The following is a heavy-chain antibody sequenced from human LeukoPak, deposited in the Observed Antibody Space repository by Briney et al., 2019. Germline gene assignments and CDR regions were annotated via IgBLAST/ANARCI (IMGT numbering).Heavy chain of an antibody. V-gene: IGHV3-7*01. CDR1: GFTFSSYW. CDR3: AKDPTHFRVWDDYDNTRLNS. J-gene: IGHJ4*02. D-gene: IGHD3-22*01. Sequence: QPGGSLRLSCAASGFTFSSYWMSWVRQAPGKGLEWVANIKQDGSEKYYVDSVKGRFTISRDNATNPLYLQMNSLRAEDTAVYYCAKDPTHFRVWDDYDNTRLNSWGQGTLVTVSS. CDR2: IKQDGSEK.